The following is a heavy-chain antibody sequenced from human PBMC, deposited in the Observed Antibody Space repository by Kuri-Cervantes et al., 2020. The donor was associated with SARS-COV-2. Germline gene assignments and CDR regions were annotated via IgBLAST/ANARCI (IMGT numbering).Heavy chain of an antibody. V-gene: IGHV4-30-2*03. D-gene: IGHD1-26*01. Sequence: LRLSCAVSGGSISSGGYSWSWIRQPPGKGLEWIGSIYHSGSTYYNPSLKSRVTISVDTSKNHFSLKLSSVTAAATALYYCARERNSGIDYWGQGTLVTVSS. J-gene: IGHJ4*02. CDR3: ARERNSGIDY. CDR1: GGSISSGGYS. CDR2: IYHSGST.